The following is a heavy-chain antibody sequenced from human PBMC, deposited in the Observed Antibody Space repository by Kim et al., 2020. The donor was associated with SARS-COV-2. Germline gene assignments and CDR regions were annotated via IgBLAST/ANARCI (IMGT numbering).Heavy chain of an antibody. J-gene: IGHJ4*02. V-gene: IGHV1-69*13. CDR3: ATNLGYCSSTSCFDY. D-gene: IGHD2-2*01. CDR1: GGTFSSYA. Sequence: SVKVSCKASGGTFSSYAISWVRQAPGQGLEWVGGIIPIFGTANYAQKFQGRVTITADESTSTAYMELSSLRSEDTAVYYCATNLGYCSSTSCFDYWGQGTLVTVSS. CDR2: IIPIFGTA.